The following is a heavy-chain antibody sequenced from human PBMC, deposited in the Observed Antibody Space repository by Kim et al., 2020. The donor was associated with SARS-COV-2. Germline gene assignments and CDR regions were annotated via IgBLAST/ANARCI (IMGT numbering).Heavy chain of an antibody. J-gene: IGHJ4*02. Sequence: GGSLRLSCAASGFTFSSYGMHWVRQAPGKGLEWVAVISYDGSNKYYADSVKGRFTISRDNSKNTLYLQMNSLRAEDTAVYYCAKDWEGGWYDYFDYWGQGTLVTVSS. D-gene: IGHD6-19*01. CDR3: AKDWEGGWYDYFDY. CDR2: ISYDGSNK. V-gene: IGHV3-30*18. CDR1: GFTFSSYG.